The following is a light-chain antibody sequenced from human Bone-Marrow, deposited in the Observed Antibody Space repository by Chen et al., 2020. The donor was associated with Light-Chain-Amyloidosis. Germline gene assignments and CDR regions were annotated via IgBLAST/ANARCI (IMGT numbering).Light chain of an antibody. CDR1: DLPTKY. J-gene: IGLJ2*01. CDR3: QSADSSGTYEVT. Sequence: SYELTQPPSVSVSPGQPARITCSGDDLPTKYAYWYQQKPGQAPVLVIHRDTERPSGISERFSGSSSGTTATLTISGVQAEDEADYHCQSADSSGTYEVTFGGGTKLTVL. V-gene: IGLV3-25*03. CDR2: RDT.